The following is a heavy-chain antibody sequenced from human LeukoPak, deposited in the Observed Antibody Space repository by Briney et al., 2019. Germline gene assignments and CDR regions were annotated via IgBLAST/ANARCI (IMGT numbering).Heavy chain of an antibody. CDR3: ARGGYSSGWSDP. V-gene: IGHV4-34*01. D-gene: IGHD6-19*01. Sequence: PSETLSLTCAVYGGSLSGYYWSWIRQPPEKGLEWIGEINQSGTTNYNPSLKSRVTMSVDTSENQFSLNLSSVTAADTAVYYCARGGYSSGWSDPWGQGTLVTVSS. J-gene: IGHJ5*02. CDR1: GGSLSGYY. CDR2: INQSGTT.